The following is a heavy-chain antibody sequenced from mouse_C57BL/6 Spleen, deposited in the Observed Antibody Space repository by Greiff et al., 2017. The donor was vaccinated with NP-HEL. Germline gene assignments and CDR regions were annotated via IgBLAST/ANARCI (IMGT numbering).Heavy chain of an antibody. CDR2: ISNGGGST. J-gene: IGHJ4*01. CDR3: ARQRALYYAMDY. V-gene: IGHV5-12*01. CDR1: GFTFSDYY. Sequence: LQESGGGLVQPGGSLKLSCAASGFTFSDYYMYWVRQTPEKRLEWVAYISNGGGSTYYPDTVKGRFTISRDNAKNTLYLQMSRLKSEDTAMYYCARQRALYYAMDYWGQGTSVTVSS. D-gene: IGHD3-3*01.